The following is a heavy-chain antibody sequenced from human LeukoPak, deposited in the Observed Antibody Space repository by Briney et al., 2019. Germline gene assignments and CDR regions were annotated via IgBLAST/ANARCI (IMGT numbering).Heavy chain of an antibody. V-gene: IGHV4-59*01. J-gene: IGHJ5*02. Sequence: SETLSLTCTVSGGSISSYYWSWIRQPPGKGLEWIGYIYYSGSTNYNPSLKSRVTISVDTSRNQFSLKLSSVTAADTAVYYCAGKKVFDNRFDPWGQGTLVTVSS. CDR3: AGKKVFDNRFDP. CDR2: IYYSGST. CDR1: GGSISSYY.